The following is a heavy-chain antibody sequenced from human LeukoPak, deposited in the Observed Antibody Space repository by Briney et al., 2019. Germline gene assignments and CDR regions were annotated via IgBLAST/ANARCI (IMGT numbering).Heavy chain of an antibody. CDR3: ARDLTGWGESSGYSDY. J-gene: IGHJ4*02. CDR1: GFSFSNHY. V-gene: IGHV3-7*01. D-gene: IGHD3-22*01. CDR2: INEDGSNK. Sequence: GGSLRLSCTASGFSFSNHYMRWIRQAPGKGLEWVANINEDGSNKWHLGSVKGRFTISRDNSKNTLFLQVNSLRAEDTAVYYCARDLTGWGESSGYSDYWGQGTLVTVSS.